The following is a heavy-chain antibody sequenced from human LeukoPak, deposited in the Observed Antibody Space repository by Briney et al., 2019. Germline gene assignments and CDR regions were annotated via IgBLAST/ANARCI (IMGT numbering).Heavy chain of an antibody. V-gene: IGHV1-18*01. CDR3: ARHPRVYYYMDV. J-gene: IGHJ6*03. CDR2: ISAYNGNT. Sequence: ASVKVSCKASGYTFTSSGISWVRQAPGQGLEWMGWISAYNGNTNYAQKLQGRVTMTTDTSTSTAYMELRSLRSDDTAVYYCARHPRVYYYMDVWGKGTTVTVSS. CDR1: GYTFTSSG.